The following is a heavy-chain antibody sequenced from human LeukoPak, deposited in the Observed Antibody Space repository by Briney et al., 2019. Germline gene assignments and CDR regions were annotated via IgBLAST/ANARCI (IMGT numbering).Heavy chain of an antibody. CDR1: GDSVSTNSAA. CDR3: AHSTKGVYYYYMDV. D-gene: IGHD1-14*01. V-gene: IGHV6-1*01. J-gene: IGHJ6*03. CDR2: TYYRSKWYK. Sequence: SQTLSLTCAISGDSVSTNSAAWNWIRQSPSRGLEWLGRTYYRSKWYKDYAVSVKSRITINPGTSKNQFSLQLNSVTPEDTAVYYCAHSTKGVYYYYMDVWGKGTTVTISS.